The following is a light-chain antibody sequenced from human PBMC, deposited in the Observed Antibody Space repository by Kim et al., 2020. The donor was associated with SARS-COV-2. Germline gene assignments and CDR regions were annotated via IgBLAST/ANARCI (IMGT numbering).Light chain of an antibody. CDR3: ATWEDSLSGLV. V-gene: IGLV1-47*01. J-gene: IGLJ2*01. CDR1: SFNIGSDD. CDR2: RNN. Sequence: GQVVSNPCAEVSFNIGSDDVYWYQLPPGTSPTVRIYRNNQQPSGVPVRFSCSKSDTSASLAISRLRSEDEGVYYCATWEDSLSGLVFGGGSQLPVL.